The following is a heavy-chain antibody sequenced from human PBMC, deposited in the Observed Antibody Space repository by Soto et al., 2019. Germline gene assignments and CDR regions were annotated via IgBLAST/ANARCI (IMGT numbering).Heavy chain of an antibody. D-gene: IGHD2-2*01. V-gene: IGHV1-46*01. Sequence: ASVKVSCKASGYTFTSYYMHGVRQAPGQGLEWMGIINPSGGSTSYAQKFQGRVTMTRDTSTSTVYMELSSLRSEDTAVYYCARGYCISTSCSYYFDYWGQGTLVTVSS. CDR2: INPSGGST. J-gene: IGHJ4*02. CDR1: GYTFTSYY. CDR3: ARGYCISTSCSYYFDY.